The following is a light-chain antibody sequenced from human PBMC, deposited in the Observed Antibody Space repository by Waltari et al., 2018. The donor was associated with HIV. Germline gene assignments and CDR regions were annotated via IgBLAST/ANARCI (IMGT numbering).Light chain of an antibody. CDR3: QSAHNSDVI. CDR2: QDT. J-gene: IGLJ2*01. CDR1: ALPKHY. V-gene: IGLV3-25*03. Sequence: SYELTQTPSVLLLPGQTAKIIASGDALPKHYGYWYQQNAGQAPVMIIFQDTKRPSNIAARFSASSAGTTATLTISGVQAEDEADYFWQSAHNSDVIFGGGTKLTVL.